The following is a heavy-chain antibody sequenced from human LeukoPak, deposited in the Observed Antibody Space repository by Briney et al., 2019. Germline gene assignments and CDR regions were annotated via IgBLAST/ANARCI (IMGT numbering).Heavy chain of an antibody. CDR3: ARERAARPYYFDY. Sequence: VASVKVSCKASGYTFSSYYMHWVRQAPGQGLEWMGMINPSSGSTTYAQKFQGRVTVTRDTSTTTFYMDLSSLQFEDTAVYYCARERAARPYYFDYWGQGTLVTVSS. D-gene: IGHD6-6*01. CDR1: GYTFSSYY. J-gene: IGHJ4*02. V-gene: IGHV1-46*01. CDR2: INPSSGST.